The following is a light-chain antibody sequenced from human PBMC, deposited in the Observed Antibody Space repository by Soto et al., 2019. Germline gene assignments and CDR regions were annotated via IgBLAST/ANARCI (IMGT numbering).Light chain of an antibody. J-gene: IGKJ5*01. Sequence: ETTQAPATLSVSPGDSATLSCRPSQSVISGLAWYQQKPGQDPRLLIYGASTRATGIPARLSGSGAGKEFTLTISSLQSEEFAVYYCQQDNNWPPIAFGQGTRLEI. CDR1: QSVISG. CDR3: QQDNNWPPIA. CDR2: GAS. V-gene: IGKV3-15*01.